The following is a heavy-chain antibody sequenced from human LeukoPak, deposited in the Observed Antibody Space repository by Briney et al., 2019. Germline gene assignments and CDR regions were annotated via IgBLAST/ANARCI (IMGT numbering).Heavy chain of an antibody. D-gene: IGHD3-3*01. V-gene: IGHV1-69*05. CDR3: ARDRGGYYDFWSGYLSFDY. CDR1: GGTFSSDT. Sequence: ASVKVSCKASGGTFSSDTISWVRQAPGQGLEWMGRIIPIFGTANYAQKIQGRVTITTDESTSTAYMELCSLRSEDTAVYYCARDRGGYYDFWSGYLSFDYWGQGTLVTVSS. CDR2: IIPIFGTA. J-gene: IGHJ4*02.